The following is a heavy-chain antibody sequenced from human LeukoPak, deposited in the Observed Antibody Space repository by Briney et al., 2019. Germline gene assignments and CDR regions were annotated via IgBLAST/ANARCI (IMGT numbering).Heavy chain of an antibody. CDR3: AKSNGYGLIDI. V-gene: IGHV4-4*07. D-gene: IGHD3-22*01. CDR1: GGSISGNHY. J-gene: IGHJ3*02. CDR2: ISPSGST. Sequence: SETLSLTCTVSGGSISGNHYWSWIRQPAGKGLEWIGRISPSGSTKYNPSLKSRVTISVDTSKNQFSLRLSSVTAADTAVYYCAKSNGYGLIDIWGQGTMVTVSS.